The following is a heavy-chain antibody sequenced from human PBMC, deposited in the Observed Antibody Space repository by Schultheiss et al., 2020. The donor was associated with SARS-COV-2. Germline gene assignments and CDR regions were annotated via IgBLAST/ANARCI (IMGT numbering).Heavy chain of an antibody. J-gene: IGHJ6*03. V-gene: IGHV1-46*01. Sequence: ASVKVSCKASGYTFTSYYMHWVRQAPGQGLEWMGGIIPIFGTANYAQKFQGRVTMTTDTSTSTAYMELRSLRSDDTAVYYCARDGWLRERGDMDVWGKGTTVTVSS. CDR2: IIPIFGTA. CDR1: GYTFTSYY. CDR3: ARDGWLRERGDMDV. D-gene: IGHD5-12*01.